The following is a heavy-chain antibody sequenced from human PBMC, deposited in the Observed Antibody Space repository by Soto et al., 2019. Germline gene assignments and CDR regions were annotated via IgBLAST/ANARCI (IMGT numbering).Heavy chain of an antibody. J-gene: IGHJ4*02. V-gene: IGHV1-58*02. CDR2: IVVGSGNT. Sequence: ASVKVSCKASGFTFTSSAMQWVRQARGQRLEWIGWIVVGSGNTNYAQKFQERVTITRDMSTSTAYMELSSLRSEDTAVYYCAAHYYDILTGTDIDNWGQGTLVTVSS. D-gene: IGHD3-9*01. CDR3: AAHYYDILTGTDIDN. CDR1: GFTFTSSA.